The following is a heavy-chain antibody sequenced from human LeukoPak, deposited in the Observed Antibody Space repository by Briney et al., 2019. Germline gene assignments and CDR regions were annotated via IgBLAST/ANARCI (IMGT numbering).Heavy chain of an antibody. CDR3: ARRLGYSYGHYYYYGMDV. V-gene: IGHV5-51*01. CDR1: GYSFTSYW. D-gene: IGHD5-18*01. J-gene: IGHJ6*02. CDR2: IYPGDSDT. Sequence: GESLKISCKGSGYSFTSYWIGWVRQMPGKGLEWMGIIYPGDSDTRYSPSFQGQVTISADKSISTAYLQWSSLKASDTAMYYCARRLGYSYGHYYYYGMDVWGQGTTVTVSS.